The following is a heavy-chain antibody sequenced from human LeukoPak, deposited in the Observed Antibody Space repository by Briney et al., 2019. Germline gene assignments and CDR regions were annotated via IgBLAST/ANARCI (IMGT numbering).Heavy chain of an antibody. CDR3: GRETIAATGTSVFFDY. CDR1: GASVSSSGYY. CDR2: IYHSGST. D-gene: IGHD6-13*01. J-gene: IGHJ4*02. V-gene: IGHV4-61*08. Sequence: SETLSLTCTVSGASVSSSGYYWSWIRQPPGKGLEWIVYIYHSGSTNYNPSLKSQVTISVDTSKNQFSLKLTSMTAADTAVYYCGRETIAATGTSVFFDYWGQGTLVTVSS.